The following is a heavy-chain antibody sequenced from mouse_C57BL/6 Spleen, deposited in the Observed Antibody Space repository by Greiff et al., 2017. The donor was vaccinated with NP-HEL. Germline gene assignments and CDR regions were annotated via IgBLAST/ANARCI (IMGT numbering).Heavy chain of an antibody. CDR2: ISSGGDYI. J-gene: IGHJ3*01. CDR3: TREREDYGTAY. Sequence: EVMLVESGEGLVKPGGSLKLSCAASGFTFSSYAMSWVRQTPEKRLEWVAYISSGGDYIYYAATVKGRFTISRDNARNTLYLQISSLKSEDTAMYYCTREREDYGTAYWGQGTLVTVSA. D-gene: IGHD1-1*01. V-gene: IGHV5-9-1*02. CDR1: GFTFSSYA.